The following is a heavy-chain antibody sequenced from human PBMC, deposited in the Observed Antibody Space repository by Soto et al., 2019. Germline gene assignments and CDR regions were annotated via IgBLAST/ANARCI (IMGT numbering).Heavy chain of an antibody. CDR3: TRDDVACNGVGCYGVPMDV. V-gene: IGHV3-66*01. J-gene: IGHJ6*04. CDR2: IKSGGST. D-gene: IGHD2-8*02. CDR1: GFSVNSKY. Sequence: EVQLVESGGDLVQPGGSLRLSCAASGFSVNSKYMSWVRQAPGKGLEWVSLIKSGGSTYYAGSVKGRFSIARDFSENMLFPPMNSMSVEDTAVYYWTRDDVACNGVGCYGVPMDVWGKGTMVTVSA.